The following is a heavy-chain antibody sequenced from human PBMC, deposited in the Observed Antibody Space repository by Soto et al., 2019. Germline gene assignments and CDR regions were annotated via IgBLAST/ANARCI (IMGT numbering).Heavy chain of an antibody. CDR3: ARGIRSSSWATEFDY. CDR2: IYYSGST. J-gene: IGHJ4*02. Sequence: SETLSLTCTVSGGSISSYYWSWIRQPPGKGLEWIGYIYYSGSTNYNPSLKSRVTISVDTSKNQFSLKLSSVTAADTAVYYCARGIRSSSWATEFDYWGQGTLVTVSS. V-gene: IGHV4-59*01. D-gene: IGHD6-13*01. CDR1: GGSISSYY.